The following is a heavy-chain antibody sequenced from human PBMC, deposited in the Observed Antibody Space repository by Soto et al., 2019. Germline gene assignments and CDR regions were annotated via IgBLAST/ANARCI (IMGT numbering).Heavy chain of an antibody. CDR3: ATDQGGSYYDDYGMDV. Sequence: GASVKVSCKVSGYTLTELSMHWVRQAPGKGLEWMGGFDPEDGETIYAQKFQGRVTMTEDTSTDTAYMELSSLRSEDTAVYYCATDQGGSYYDDYGMDVWGQGTTVTSP. V-gene: IGHV1-24*01. CDR2: FDPEDGET. CDR1: GYTLTELS. D-gene: IGHD1-26*01. J-gene: IGHJ6*02.